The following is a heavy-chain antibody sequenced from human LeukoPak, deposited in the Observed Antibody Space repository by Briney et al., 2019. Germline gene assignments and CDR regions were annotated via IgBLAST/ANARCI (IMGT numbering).Heavy chain of an antibody. V-gene: IGHV4-34*01. D-gene: IGHD2-2*01. Sequence: PSETLSLTCAVYGGSFSGYYWSWIRQPPGKGLEWIGEINHSGSTNYNPSLKSRVTISVDTSKNQSSLKLSSVTAADTAVYYCARRGCSSTSCYAFDYWGQGTLVTVSS. CDR2: INHSGST. CDR1: GGSFSGYY. CDR3: ARRGCSSTSCYAFDY. J-gene: IGHJ4*02.